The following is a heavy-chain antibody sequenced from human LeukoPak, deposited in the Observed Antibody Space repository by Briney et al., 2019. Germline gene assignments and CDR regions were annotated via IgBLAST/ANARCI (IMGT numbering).Heavy chain of an antibody. CDR1: GFTFSIYG. V-gene: IGHV3-48*02. J-gene: IGHJ4*02. CDR2: ITSGGTI. D-gene: IGHD2-15*01. Sequence: GGSLTLSCAASGFTFSIYGMRWVRQAPGKGLEWLSHITSGGTIYYADSVKRRFTISRDNAKSSLYLQLSSLRDEDMAVYYCARRYCSGGSCGVGPYFDYWGQGTLVTVSS. CDR3: ARRYCSGGSCGVGPYFDY.